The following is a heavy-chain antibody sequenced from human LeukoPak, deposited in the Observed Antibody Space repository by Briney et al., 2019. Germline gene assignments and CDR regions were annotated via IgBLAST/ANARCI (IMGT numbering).Heavy chain of an antibody. J-gene: IGHJ4*02. CDR1: GFTFDDYG. CDR3: VREETSDY. CDR2: ISSSTYI. Sequence: GGSLRLSCAASGFTFDDYGMSWVRQAPGKGLEWVSSISSSTYIYYADSVKGRFTISRDNAKNSLYLQMNSLRAEDTAVYYCVREETSDYWGQGTLVTVSS. V-gene: IGHV3-69-1*01.